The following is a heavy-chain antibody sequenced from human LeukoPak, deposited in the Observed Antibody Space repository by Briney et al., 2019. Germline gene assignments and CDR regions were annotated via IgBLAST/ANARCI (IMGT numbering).Heavy chain of an antibody. CDR1: VYTFTSYG. V-gene: IGHV1-18*01. Sequence: ASVKVSCKASVYTFTSYGISWVRQGPGQGLGWRGWISAYNGNTNYAQKRQGRESMTTDTAPSPAYMALRSLSSDDTAVYYCARDRVWWSQAYFDYWGQGTLVTVSS. D-gene: IGHD2-15*01. CDR3: ARDRVWWSQAYFDY. J-gene: IGHJ4*02. CDR2: ISAYNGNT.